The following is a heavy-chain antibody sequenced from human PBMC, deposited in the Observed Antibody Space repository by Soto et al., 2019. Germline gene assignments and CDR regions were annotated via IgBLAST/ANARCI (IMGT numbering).Heavy chain of an antibody. V-gene: IGHV3-7*01. J-gene: IGHJ3*02. D-gene: IGHD2-8*01. CDR3: ARGHKRCWSSDAFDI. CDR2: IKQDGSEK. CDR1: GFTFSSYW. Sequence: EVQLVASGGGLVQPGGSLRLSCAASGFTFSSYWMSWVRQAPGKGLEWVANIKQDGSEKYYVDSVKGRFTIPRDNAKNSLYLQMNILRDEDTAVYYCARGHKRCWSSDAFDIWGQGTMVTVSS.